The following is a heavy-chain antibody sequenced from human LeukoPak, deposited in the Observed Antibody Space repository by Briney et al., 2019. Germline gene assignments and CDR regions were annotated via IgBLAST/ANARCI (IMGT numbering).Heavy chain of an antibody. J-gene: IGHJ4*02. CDR3: ARSLSSSRFSLWKY. CDR2: FYHSGGT. Sequence: SETLSLTCTVPGGSTSSYYLSWMRQLPGKGLEWIGYFYHSGGTNYNPSLQGRVTMSIDTSKNQFSLKLTSVTAADTAVYYCARSLSSSRFSLWKYWGQGTLVTVSS. CDR1: GGSTSSYY. V-gene: IGHV4-59*01. D-gene: IGHD6-13*01.